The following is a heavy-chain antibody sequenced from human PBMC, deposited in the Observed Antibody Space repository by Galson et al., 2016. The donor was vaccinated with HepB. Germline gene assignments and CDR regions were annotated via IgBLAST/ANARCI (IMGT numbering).Heavy chain of an antibody. Sequence: SLRLSCAASGFTLSGSGLNWVRQAPGRGLQWISYISRAIRPIYYADSVTGRFTISRDNAKNSVYLQMNSLRDEDTGVYYCARELVRSAFDLWGQGTMVTVSS. V-gene: IGHV3-48*02. CDR2: ISRAIRPI. D-gene: IGHD6-6*01. J-gene: IGHJ3*01. CDR1: GFTLSGSG. CDR3: ARELVRSAFDL.